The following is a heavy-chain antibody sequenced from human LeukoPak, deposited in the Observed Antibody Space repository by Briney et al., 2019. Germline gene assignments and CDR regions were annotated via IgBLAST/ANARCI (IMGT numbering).Heavy chain of an antibody. J-gene: IGHJ5*02. CDR2: ISWNRGSI. CDR1: GFTFDDYA. V-gene: IGHV3-9*01. CDR3: ARSLDCSSTSCYYNWFDP. Sequence: GGSLRLSCAASGFTFDDYAMHWVRQAPGKGLEWVSGISWNRGSIGYADSVKGRFTNSRDNAKNSLYRQMNSLRAEDTALYHCARSLDCSSTSCYYNWFDPWGQGTLVTVSS. D-gene: IGHD2-2*01.